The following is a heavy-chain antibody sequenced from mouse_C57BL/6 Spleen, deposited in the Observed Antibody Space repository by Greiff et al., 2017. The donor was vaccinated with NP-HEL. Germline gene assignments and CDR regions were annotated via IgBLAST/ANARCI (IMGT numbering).Heavy chain of an antibody. V-gene: IGHV1-52*01. D-gene: IGHD2-5*01. J-gene: IGHJ2*01. CDR3: ARGTIVTLDY. CDR1: GYTFTSYW. Sequence: VQLQQPGAELVRPGSSVKLSCKASGYTFTSYWMHWVKQRPIQGLEWIGNIDPSDSETHYNQKFKDKATLTVDKSSSTAYMQLSSLTSEDSAVYYCARGTIVTLDYWGQGTTLTVSS. CDR2: IDPSDSET.